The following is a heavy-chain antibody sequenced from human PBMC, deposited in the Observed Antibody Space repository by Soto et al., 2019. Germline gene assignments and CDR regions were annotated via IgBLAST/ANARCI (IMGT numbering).Heavy chain of an antibody. CDR3: ARGRGGATGGRLDY. J-gene: IGHJ4*02. CDR1: GYSFTSFD. Sequence: QVQLVQSGAEVKKPGASVRVSCKASGYSFTSFDINWVRQASGQGFEWVGWMNPNTGDTVFVQNFQGRASMTRNTSLSTAFMEVSGLKVEDTAVYYCARGRGGATGGRLDYWGQGTPVIVSS. V-gene: IGHV1-8*01. CDR2: MNPNTGDT. D-gene: IGHD2-8*02.